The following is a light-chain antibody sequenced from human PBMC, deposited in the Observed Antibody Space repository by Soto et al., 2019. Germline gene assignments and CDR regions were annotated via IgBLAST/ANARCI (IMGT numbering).Light chain of an antibody. V-gene: IGKV1-39*01. Sequence: IQLTQSPSSLSASVGDRVTITCRASQSISIYLNWYQLKPGKAPNLLMYGASYLKSGVPTRFSGSGSARDFTLPISSMQPADFAIYYCQQTYPTPEITFGEGTRLEIK. CDR3: QQTYPTPEIT. CDR2: GAS. J-gene: IGKJ5*01. CDR1: QSISIY.